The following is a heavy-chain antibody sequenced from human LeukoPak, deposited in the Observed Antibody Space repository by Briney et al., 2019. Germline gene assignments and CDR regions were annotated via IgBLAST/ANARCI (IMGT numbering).Heavy chain of an antibody. Sequence: QPGGSLRLSCAASGFTFDDYAMHWVRQAPGKGLEWVSGISWNSGSIAYADSVKGRFTISRDNAKNSLYLQMNSLRAEDTALNYCAKDLAVAANAFDIWGQGTMVTVSS. CDR1: GFTFDDYA. CDR3: AKDLAVAANAFDI. V-gene: IGHV3-9*01. J-gene: IGHJ3*02. CDR2: ISWNSGSI. D-gene: IGHD6-19*01.